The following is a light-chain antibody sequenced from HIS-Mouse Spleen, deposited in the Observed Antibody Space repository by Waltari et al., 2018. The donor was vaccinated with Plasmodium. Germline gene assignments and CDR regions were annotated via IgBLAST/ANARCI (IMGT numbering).Light chain of an antibody. CDR3: QVWDSSSDHPV. J-gene: IGLJ2*01. Sequence: SYELTQPPSVSVSPGQTASITCSGDKLGYKYACWYQQKPGQSPVMVIYQDSDRPSGIPERFSGSNSGNTATLTISRVEAGDEADYYCQVWDSSSDHPVFGGGTKLTVL. CDR2: QDS. CDR1: KLGYKY. V-gene: IGLV3-1*01.